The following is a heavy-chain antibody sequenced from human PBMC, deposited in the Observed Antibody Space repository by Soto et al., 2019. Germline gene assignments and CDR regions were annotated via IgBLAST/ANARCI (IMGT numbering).Heavy chain of an antibody. CDR3: AAIGGNSD. D-gene: IGHD1-26*01. CDR2: IHNTVSA. V-gene: IGHV4-61*01. CDR1: GVSVSSGNYY. J-gene: IGHJ4*02. Sequence: QVQLQESGPGLVEPSETLSLTCTVSGVSVSSGNYYWTWIRQPPGKGLEWIAHIHNTVSAKYSPSLNSRVTISVDTSKNQFSLKLTSVTAADTAVYYCAAIGGNSDWGQGTLVTVSS.